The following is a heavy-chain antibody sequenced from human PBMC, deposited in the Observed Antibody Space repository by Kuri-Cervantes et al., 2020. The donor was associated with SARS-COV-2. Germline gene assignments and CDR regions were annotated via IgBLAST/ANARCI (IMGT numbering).Heavy chain of an antibody. CDR1: GGSISSYY. V-gene: IGHV4-59*12. CDR3: ARGPGAARPRYYGMDV. D-gene: IGHD6-6*01. CDR2: IYYSGST. Sequence: SETLSLTCTVSGGSISSYYWSWIRQPPGKGLEWIGNIYYSGSTNYNPSLKSRVTISVDTSKNQFSLKLSSVTAADTAVYYCARGPGAARPRYYGMDVWGQGTTATVPS. J-gene: IGHJ6*02.